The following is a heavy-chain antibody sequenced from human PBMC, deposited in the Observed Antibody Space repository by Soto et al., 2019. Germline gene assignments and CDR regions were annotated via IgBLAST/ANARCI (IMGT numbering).Heavy chain of an antibody. CDR3: ARADYYGSGNMDV. CDR2: IWYDGSNK. J-gene: IGHJ6*02. Sequence: QVQLVESGGGVVQPGRSLRLSCAASGFTFGSYGMHWVRQAPGKGLEWVAVIWYDGSNKYYADSVKGRFTISRDNSKNTLFLQMSSLRAEDTAVYYCARADYYGSGNMDVWGQGTTVTVSS. D-gene: IGHD3-10*01. V-gene: IGHV3-33*01. CDR1: GFTFGSYG.